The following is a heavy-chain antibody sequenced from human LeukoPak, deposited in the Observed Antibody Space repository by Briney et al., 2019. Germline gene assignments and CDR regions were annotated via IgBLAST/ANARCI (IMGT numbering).Heavy chain of an antibody. CDR2: MNPNSGNT. Sequence: ASVKVSCKASGYTFTSYDINWVRQATGQGLEWMGWMNPNSGNTGYAQKFQGRVTMTRNTSISTAYMELSSLRSEDTAVYYCAIYCSSTSCYNRALDYWGQGTLVTVSS. CDR1: GYTFTSYD. D-gene: IGHD2-2*02. CDR3: AIYCSSTSCYNRALDY. V-gene: IGHV1-8*01. J-gene: IGHJ4*02.